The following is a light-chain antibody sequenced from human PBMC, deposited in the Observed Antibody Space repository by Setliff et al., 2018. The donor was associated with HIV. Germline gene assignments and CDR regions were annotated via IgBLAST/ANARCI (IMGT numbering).Light chain of an antibody. J-gene: IGLJ1*01. V-gene: IGLV2-14*01. CDR3: SSYTIETADV. CDR1: SSDIGLYNF. CDR2: EVN. Sequence: QSALTQPSSVSGSPGQSITISCTGSSSDIGLYNFVSWYKQHPGKAPKLIIYEVNNRPSGVSSRFSVSKSGTTASLTISGLQAEDEADYYCSSYTIETADVFGTGTKGTVL.